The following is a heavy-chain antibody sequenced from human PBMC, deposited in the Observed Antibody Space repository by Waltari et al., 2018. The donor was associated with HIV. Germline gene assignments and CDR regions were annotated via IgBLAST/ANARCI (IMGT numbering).Heavy chain of an antibody. Sequence: QVQLVESGGGVVQPGRSLRLSCAASGFTFSSYGMHWVRQAPGKGLEWVAVISYDGSNKYYADSVKGRFTISRDNSKNTLYLQMNSLRAEDTAVYYCAKTSLVVPATMVADCGFDYWGQGTLVTVSS. CDR3: AKTSLVVPATMVADCGFDY. J-gene: IGHJ4*02. D-gene: IGHD2-2*01. V-gene: IGHV3-30*18. CDR1: GFTFSSYG. CDR2: ISYDGSNK.